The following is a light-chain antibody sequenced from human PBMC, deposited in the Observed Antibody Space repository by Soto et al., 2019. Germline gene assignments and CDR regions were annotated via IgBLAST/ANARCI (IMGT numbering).Light chain of an antibody. Sequence: QSALTQPASVSGSPGQSITISCTGTSSDVGGYNYVSWYQQYPGKAPKLMIYEGSNRPSGVSNRFSGSKSGNTASLTISGLQAEDEADYYCSSYTSSSTPWVFGGGIKLTVL. CDR1: SSDVGGYNY. V-gene: IGLV2-14*01. CDR2: EGS. J-gene: IGLJ3*02. CDR3: SSYTSSSTPWV.